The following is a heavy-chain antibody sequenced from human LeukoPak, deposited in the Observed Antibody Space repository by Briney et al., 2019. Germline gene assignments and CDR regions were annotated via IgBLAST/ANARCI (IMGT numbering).Heavy chain of an antibody. CDR1: GYTLNGYY. CDR2: INPNSCGT. D-gene: IGHD1-26*01. V-gene: IGHV1-2*02. CDR3: ARGQVGPTEYFDY. J-gene: IGHJ4*02. Sequence: ASVNVPYKASGYTLNGYYMHGVRQAPAQGLEGMGWINPNSCGTNYAQKFQDRVTMTRQTSISTLHVDLSMVISDDTAVYYCARGQVGPTEYFDYWGQGTLVTVSS.